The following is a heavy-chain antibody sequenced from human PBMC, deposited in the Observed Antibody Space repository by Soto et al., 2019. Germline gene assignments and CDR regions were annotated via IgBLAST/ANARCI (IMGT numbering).Heavy chain of an antibody. Sequence: GESLKISCKGSGYSFTSYWISWVRQMPGKGLEWMGRIDPSDSYTNYSPSFQGHATSTANKPITPAYLKGSSLKAATTAFYYWGKGPGGYYYYGMDVWGQGTRVTVS. CDR2: IDPSDSYT. CDR1: GYSFTSYW. J-gene: IGHJ6*02. CDR3: GKGPGGYYYYGMDV. V-gene: IGHV5-10-1*01. D-gene: IGHD3-10*01.